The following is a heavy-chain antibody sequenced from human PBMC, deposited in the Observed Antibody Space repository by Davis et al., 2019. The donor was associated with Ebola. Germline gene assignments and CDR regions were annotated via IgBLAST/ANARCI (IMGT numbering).Heavy chain of an antibody. CDR3: AKNITPRPKDPNWFDP. CDR1: GASITDFY. V-gene: IGHV4-59*03. D-gene: IGHD6-6*01. J-gene: IGHJ5*02. Sequence: SETLSLTCTVSGASITDFYWSWVRRPPGKGLEWIGYTYNSGSTKYNPSLESRVIISVDTSRNQIFLTLNSVTAADTAVYYCAKNITPRPKDPNWFDPWGQGTLVTVSS. CDR2: TYNSGST.